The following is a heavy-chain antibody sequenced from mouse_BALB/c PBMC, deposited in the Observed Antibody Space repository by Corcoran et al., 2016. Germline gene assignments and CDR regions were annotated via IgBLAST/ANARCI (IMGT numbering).Heavy chain of an antibody. V-gene: IGHV14-3*02. CDR3: ATMVTMDY. J-gene: IGHJ4*01. CDR1: GFNIKDTY. D-gene: IGHD2-2*01. CDR2: IDPANGNT. Sequence: EVQLQQSGAELVKPGASVKLSCTASGFNIKDTYMHWVKQRPEQGLEWIGRIDPANGNTKYDPKFQGEATITADTSSNTAYLQLSSLTSEDTAVYYCATMVTMDYWGQGTSVTVSS.